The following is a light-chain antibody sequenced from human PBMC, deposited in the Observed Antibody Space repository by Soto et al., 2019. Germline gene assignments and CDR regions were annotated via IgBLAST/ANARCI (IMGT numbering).Light chain of an antibody. Sequence: EIVLTQSPGTLSLSPGETATLSCRASQGVSDMYFAWYQQKPGQAPRLLIYASNRAIGLPERFSGSGSGTDFTLTISSLEPEVFAVYYCQHYGTSALFGPGTKVEIK. J-gene: IGKJ3*01. V-gene: IGKV3-20*01. CDR3: QHYGTSAL. CDR1: QGVSDMY. CDR2: AS.